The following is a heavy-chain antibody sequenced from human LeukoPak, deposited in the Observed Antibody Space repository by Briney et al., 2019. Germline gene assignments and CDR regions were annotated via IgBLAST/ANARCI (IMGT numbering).Heavy chain of an antibody. CDR1: VYTFTTYG. CDR3: ARALYYYDSSGFSLDY. V-gene: IGHV1-18*01. CDR2: ISAFNGNT. D-gene: IGHD3-22*01. J-gene: IGHJ4*02. Sequence: ASQRVSSTASVYTFTTYGISWVRQAPGEGGEWVGWISAFNGNTHYVRRLQGGVTMTTDTSTSTAYMELRSLRSDDTAVYSCARALYYYDSSGFSLDYWGQGTLVTVSS.